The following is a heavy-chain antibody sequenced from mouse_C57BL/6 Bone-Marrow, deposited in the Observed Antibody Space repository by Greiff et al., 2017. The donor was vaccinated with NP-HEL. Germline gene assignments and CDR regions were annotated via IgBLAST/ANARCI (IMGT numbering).Heavy chain of an antibody. D-gene: IGHD1-1*02. Sequence: QGQLQKPGGGRGKTGSSVRLSCKASGYTFTSYWMQWVKQRPGQGLEWIGEIDPSHSYTNYNPPFKGKATLTVDTSSSTAYMQLSSLTSEDSAVYYCARRGLWEYFDVWGTGTTVTVSS. CDR2: IDPSHSYT. V-gene: IGHV1-50*01. J-gene: IGHJ1*03. CDR3: ARRGLWEYFDV. CDR1: GYTFTSYW.